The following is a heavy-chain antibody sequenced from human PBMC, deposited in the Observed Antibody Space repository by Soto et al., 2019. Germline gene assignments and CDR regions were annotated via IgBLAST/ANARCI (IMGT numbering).Heavy chain of an antibody. CDR2: IYYSGST. CDR1: GGSISSDDYY. J-gene: IGHJ3*02. D-gene: IGHD3-22*01. V-gene: IGHV4-30-4*01. Sequence: SETLSLTCTVSGGSISSDDYYWSWIRQPPGQGLEWIGYIYYSGSTYSNPSLKSRLTISLDTSKNQFSLKLSSVTAADTAVYYCARDSTYYFDSSGSAVRAFDIWGQGTMVT. CDR3: ARDSTYYFDSSGSAVRAFDI.